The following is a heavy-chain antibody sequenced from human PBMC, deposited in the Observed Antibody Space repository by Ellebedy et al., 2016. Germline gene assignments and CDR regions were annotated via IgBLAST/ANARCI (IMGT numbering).Heavy chain of an antibody. Sequence: SETLSLXXTDSGGSISSGGYYWSWIRQHPGKGLEWIGYIYYSGSTYYNPSLKSRVTMSVDTSKNQFSLKLSSVTAADTAVYYCARSEPMVRQAPRRYYYYMDVWGKGTTVTVSS. CDR3: ARSEPMVRQAPRRYYYYMDV. V-gene: IGHV4-31*03. CDR1: GGSISSGGYY. CDR2: IYYSGST. J-gene: IGHJ6*03. D-gene: IGHD3-10*01.